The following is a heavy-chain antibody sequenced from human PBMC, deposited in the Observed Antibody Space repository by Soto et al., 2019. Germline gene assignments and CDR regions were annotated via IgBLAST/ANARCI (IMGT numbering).Heavy chain of an antibody. CDR3: ARDGAFCCGTGCRDYYHYMDF. Sequence: EVQLVESGGGLVKPGGSLRLSCAASGFSFSDYTMNWVRQAPGKGLEWVSSISGSTSYTYYADSLKGRFTVSRDNAEKSLYLQMHSLSAEDTAVYYCARDGAFCCGTGCRDYYHYMDFWGKGTTVPVSS. V-gene: IGHV3-21*01. CDR2: ISGSTSYT. CDR1: GFSFSDYT. J-gene: IGHJ6*03. D-gene: IGHD2-2*01.